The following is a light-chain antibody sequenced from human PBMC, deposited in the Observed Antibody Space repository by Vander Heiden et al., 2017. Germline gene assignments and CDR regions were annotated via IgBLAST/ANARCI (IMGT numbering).Light chain of an antibody. CDR1: SSDVGSYKF. J-gene: IGLJ1*01. CDR3: SSHTSDNTIV. Sequence: QSALTQPASVSGSPGQAIIIYCIGTSSDVGSYKFVSWFQQHPSKAPKLLIYDASVRPSGVSSRFSGSKSANTASLTISGLQAEDEADYYCSSHTSDNTIVFGMGTKVTVL. CDR2: DAS. V-gene: IGLV2-14*01.